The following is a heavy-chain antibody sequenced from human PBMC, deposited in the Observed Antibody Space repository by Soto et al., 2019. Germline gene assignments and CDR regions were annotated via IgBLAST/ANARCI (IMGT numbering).Heavy chain of an antibody. CDR2: ISGGGSYI. J-gene: IGHJ6*02. CDR3: ARDPSDCSSTSCWGYYALDV. D-gene: IGHD2-2*01. Sequence: GGSLRLSCSASGFTFSDENMSWVRQVPGKGLEWVSGISGGGSYIFYADSVQGRFTISRDNAKNSLYLQMISLRAEDTAVYYCARDPSDCSSTSCWGYYALDVWGQGTTVTVSS. V-gene: IGHV3-21*01. CDR1: GFTFSDEN.